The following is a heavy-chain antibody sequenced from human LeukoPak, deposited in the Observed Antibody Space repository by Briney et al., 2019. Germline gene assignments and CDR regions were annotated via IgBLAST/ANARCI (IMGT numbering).Heavy chain of an antibody. Sequence: NASETLSLTCAVSGGSFSGKYWTWILQPPGKGLEWIGEITYSGSIYYNPSLKSRVTISVDTSKNQFSLKLNSVTAADTAVYYCARDLMTWGQGTLVTVSS. CDR3: ARDLMT. CDR1: GGSFSGKY. CDR2: ITYSGSI. V-gene: IGHV4-34*01. J-gene: IGHJ4*02.